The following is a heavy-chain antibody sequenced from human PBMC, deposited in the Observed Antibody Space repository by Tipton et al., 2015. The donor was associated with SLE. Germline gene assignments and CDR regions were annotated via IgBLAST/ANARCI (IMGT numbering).Heavy chain of an antibody. CDR1: GFIFSSYS. J-gene: IGHJ6*02. CDR3: AKDRRRGDYFYGMDV. CDR2: ISGSSITI. V-gene: IGHV3-48*01. Sequence: GSLRLSCAASGFIFSSYSMNWVRQAPGKGLEWVSFISGSSITIYYADSVKGRFTISRDNAKNSLYLQMNSLRAEDTAVYYCAKDRRRGDYFYGMDVWGQGTTVTVSS. D-gene: IGHD4-17*01.